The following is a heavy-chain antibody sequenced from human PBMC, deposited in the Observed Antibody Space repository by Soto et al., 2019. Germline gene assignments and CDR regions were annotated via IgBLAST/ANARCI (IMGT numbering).Heavy chain of an antibody. Sequence: QVQLQESGPGLVKPSQTLSLICTVSGDSISSGGYYWSWIRQHPGEGVEWIGNIYYSGSTYYNLSIKGRVTISVDMSKKLLSLKVSSVTAAATAVYYCARSTKLVPVAYVMDVWGKGTTVTVSS. J-gene: IGHJ6*04. CDR2: IYYSGST. V-gene: IGHV4-31*03. CDR1: GDSISSGGYY. CDR3: ARSTKLVPVAYVMDV. D-gene: IGHD3-16*01.